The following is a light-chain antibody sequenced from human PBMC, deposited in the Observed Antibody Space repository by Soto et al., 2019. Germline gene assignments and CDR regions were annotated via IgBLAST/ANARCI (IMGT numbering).Light chain of an antibody. V-gene: IGKV3-11*01. Sequence: EIVLTQSPATLSLSPGERATLSCRASQSVSSYLAWYQQKPGQAPRLLISDASNRATGIPARFSGSGSGTGFTLTGSSLEPEVFAVYYCQQRRDWPLTFGGGTKVEI. CDR1: QSVSSY. CDR3: QQRRDWPLT. J-gene: IGKJ4*01. CDR2: DAS.